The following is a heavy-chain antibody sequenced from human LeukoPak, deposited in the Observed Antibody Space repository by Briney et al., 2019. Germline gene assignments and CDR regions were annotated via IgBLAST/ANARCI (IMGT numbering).Heavy chain of an antibody. D-gene: IGHD3-22*01. J-gene: IGHJ4*02. CDR2: INLDGSQK. V-gene: IGHV3-7*03. CDR1: GFTFSNYW. CDR3: ARESDYYDSSGYPDY. Sequence: PGGSLRLSCAASGFTFSNYWMAWVRQAPGKGPEWVANINLDGSQKYYVDSVKGRFTISRDNAENSLYLQMNSLRAEDTAVYYCARESDYYDSSGYPDYWGQGTLVTVSS.